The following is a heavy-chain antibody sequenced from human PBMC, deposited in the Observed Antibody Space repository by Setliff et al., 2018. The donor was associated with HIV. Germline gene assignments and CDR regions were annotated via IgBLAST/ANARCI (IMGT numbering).Heavy chain of an antibody. CDR2: ISKSGNTI. CDR3: ARAGKYYSDTSGYYYLDY. CDR1: GFTFSSYE. D-gene: IGHD3-22*01. J-gene: IGHJ4*02. V-gene: IGHV3-48*03. Sequence: LSLTCAASGFTFSSYEMSWVRQTPGKGLEWISYISKSGNTISYGESVRGRFTISRDNAKNSLYLQMNSLRAEDTALYYCARAGKYYSDTSGYYYLDYWGQGTLVTVSS.